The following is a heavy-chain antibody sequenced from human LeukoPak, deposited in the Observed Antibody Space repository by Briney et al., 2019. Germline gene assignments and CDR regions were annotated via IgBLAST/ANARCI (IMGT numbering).Heavy chain of an antibody. CDR2: ISWNSGSI. CDR3: AKAPWGSSSCLDY. V-gene: IGHV3-9*01. CDR1: GFTFDDYA. J-gene: IGHJ4*02. D-gene: IGHD6-13*01. Sequence: GGSLRLSCAASGFTFDDYAMHWVRQAPGKGLEWVSGISWNSGSIGYADSVKGRFTISRDNAKNSLYLQMNSLRAEDTAVYYCAKAPWGSSSCLDYWGQGTLVTVSS.